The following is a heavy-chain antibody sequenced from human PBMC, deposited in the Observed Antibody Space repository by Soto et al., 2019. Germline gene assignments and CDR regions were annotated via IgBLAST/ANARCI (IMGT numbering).Heavy chain of an antibody. CDR3: VRGSAGARLQS. CDR2: INHSGYT. CDR1: GGSFSDYY. J-gene: IGHJ5*02. D-gene: IGHD6-6*01. Sequence: PSETLSLTCAVYGGSFSDYYWTWIRQPPGKGLEWIGEINHSGYTSYNPSLNSRVAISVDTSNNQFSLKLSFMTAADTAVYYCVRGSAGARLQSWGQGTLVTVSS. V-gene: IGHV4-34*01.